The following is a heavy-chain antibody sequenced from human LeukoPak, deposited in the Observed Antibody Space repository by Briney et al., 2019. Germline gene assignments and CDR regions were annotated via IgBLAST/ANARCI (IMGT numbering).Heavy chain of an antibody. J-gene: IGHJ4*02. V-gene: IGHV3-7*05. D-gene: IGHD5-18*01. CDR1: GFTFSNYW. CDR3: ARTPPPDTAMVGDY. Sequence: GGSLRLSCAASGFTFSNYWMSWVRQAPGKGLEWVANIKQDGSDKYYVDSLKGRFTISRDNAKNSLYLQMNSLRAEDTAVYYCARTPPPDTAMVGDYWGQGTLVTVSS. CDR2: IKQDGSDK.